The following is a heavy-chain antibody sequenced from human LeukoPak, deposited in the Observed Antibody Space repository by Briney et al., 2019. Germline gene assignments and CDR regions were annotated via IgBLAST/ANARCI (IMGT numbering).Heavy chain of an antibody. CDR1: GGSFSGYY. CDR3: ARGFWELRY. J-gene: IGHJ4*02. D-gene: IGHD1-26*01. Sequence: SETLSLTCAVYGGSFSGYYWSWIRQPPGKGLEWIGEINHSGSTNYNPSLKSRVTISVDTSKNQFSLKLSSVTAADTAVHYCARGFWELRYWGQGTLVTVSS. CDR2: INHSGST. V-gene: IGHV4-34*01.